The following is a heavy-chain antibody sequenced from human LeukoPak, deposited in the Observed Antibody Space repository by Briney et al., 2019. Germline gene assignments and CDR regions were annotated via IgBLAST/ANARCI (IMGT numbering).Heavy chain of an antibody. CDR3: GRAGGAFYHARYFDH. D-gene: IGHD1-14*01. CDR2: INHSGST. V-gene: IGHV4-34*01. CDR1: GGSFSGYY. Sequence: SETLSLTCAVYGGSFSGYYWSWIRQPPGKGLEWIGEINHSGSTNYNPSLKSRVTISVDTSKNQFSLKLSSVTAADTAVYYCGRAGGAFYHARYFDHWGQGTLVTVSS. J-gene: IGHJ4*02.